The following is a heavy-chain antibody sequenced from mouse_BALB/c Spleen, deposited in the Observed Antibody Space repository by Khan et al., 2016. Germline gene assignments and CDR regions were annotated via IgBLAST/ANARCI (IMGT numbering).Heavy chain of an antibody. CDR3: ARTDRYGRAIDY. D-gene: IGHD2-14*01. V-gene: IGHV3-2*02. J-gene: IGHJ4*01. CDR1: GYSITSDYA. Sequence: EVQLQESGPGLVNPSQSLSLTCTVTGYSITSDYAWNWIRQFPGNKLEWMGYITYSGSTSYNPSLKSRISITRDTSKNQFFLQLNSVTTEDTATYYCARTDRYGRAIDYWGEGTSVAVAA. CDR2: ITYSGST.